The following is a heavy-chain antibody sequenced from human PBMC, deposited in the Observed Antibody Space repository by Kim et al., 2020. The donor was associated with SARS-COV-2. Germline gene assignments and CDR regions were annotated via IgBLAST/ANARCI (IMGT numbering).Heavy chain of an antibody. J-gene: IGHJ6*02. D-gene: IGHD1-20*01. CDR2: IYPGDSDT. CDR1: GYSFTSYW. Sequence: GESLKISCKGSGYSFTSYWIGWVRQMPGKGPEWMGIIYPGDSDTRYSPSIQGQVTISADKSISTAYLQWSSLKASDTAMYYCARNVLGITGTRGDYYYYGMDVWGQGTTVTVSS. V-gene: IGHV5-51*01. CDR3: ARNVLGITGTRGDYYYYGMDV.